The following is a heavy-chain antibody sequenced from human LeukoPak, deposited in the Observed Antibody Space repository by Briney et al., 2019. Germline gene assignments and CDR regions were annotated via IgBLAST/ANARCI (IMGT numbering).Heavy chain of an antibody. V-gene: IGHV3-66*01. D-gene: IGHD6-13*01. CDR1: GFTVRNNY. Sequence: GGSLRLSCAASGFTVRNNYMNWVRQAPGKGLEWVSLIYSDGSTYYADSVRGRFTVSRDNSENTLYLQMNSLRVEDTAMYYCARDPPAVASNTYGWGQGTLVTVSS. CDR2: IYSDGST. J-gene: IGHJ4*02. CDR3: ARDPPAVASNTYG.